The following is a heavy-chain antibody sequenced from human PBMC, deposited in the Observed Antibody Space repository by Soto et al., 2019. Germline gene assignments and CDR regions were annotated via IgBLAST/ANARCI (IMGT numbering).Heavy chain of an antibody. CDR3: ARVNSSINYYYYYYLDV. D-gene: IGHD6-13*01. CDR2: ISSSGSTI. CDR1: GFTFSDYY. J-gene: IGHJ6*03. V-gene: IGHV3-11*01. Sequence: QVQLVESGGGLVKPGGSLRLSCAASGFTFSDYYMSWIRQAPGKGLEWVSYISSSGSTIYYADSVKGRFTISRDNAKNSLYLQVNSLRAEHTAGYYCARVNSSINYYYYYYLDVWGKGTTDTVSS.